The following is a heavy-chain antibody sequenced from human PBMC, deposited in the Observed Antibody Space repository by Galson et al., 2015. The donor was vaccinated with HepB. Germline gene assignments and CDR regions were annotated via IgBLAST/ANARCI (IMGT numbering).Heavy chain of an antibody. J-gene: IGHJ4*02. Sequence: SLRLSCAASGFTFSSYAMHWVRQAPGKGLEWVAVISYDGSNKYYADSVKGRFTISRDNSKNTLYLQMNSLRAEDTAVYYCARDMDIFGVVYTLDYWGQGTLVTVSS. CDR2: ISYDGSNK. D-gene: IGHD3-3*02. CDR1: GFTFSSYA. V-gene: IGHV3-30-3*01. CDR3: ARDMDIFGVVYTLDY.